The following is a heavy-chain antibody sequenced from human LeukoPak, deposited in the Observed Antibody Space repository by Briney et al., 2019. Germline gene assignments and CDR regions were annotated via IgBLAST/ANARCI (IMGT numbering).Heavy chain of an antibody. CDR2: ISWNSGSI. CDR1: GFTFDDYA. D-gene: IGHD1-1*01. V-gene: IGHV3-9*01. J-gene: IGHJ3*02. Sequence: GGSLRLSCAASGFTFDDYAMHWVRQAPGKGLEWVSGISWNSGSIGYADSVKGRFTISRDNAKNSLYLQMNSLRAEDTAVYYCAKDRVQSSAFDIWGQGTMVTVSS. CDR3: AKDRVQSSAFDI.